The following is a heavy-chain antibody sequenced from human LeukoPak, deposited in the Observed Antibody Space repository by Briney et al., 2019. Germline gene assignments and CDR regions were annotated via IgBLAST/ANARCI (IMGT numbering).Heavy chain of an antibody. V-gene: IGHV1-2*02. CDR2: INPNSGGT. CDR1: GYTFTGYY. J-gene: IGHJ3*02. CDR3: ARVTEEWLANDAFDI. Sequence: RASVKVSCTASGYTFTGYYMHWVRQAPGQGLEWMGWINPNSGGTNYPQKFQGSVTMTRDTSINTAYMELSGLRSDDTAVYYCARVTEEWLANDAFDIWGQGTMVTVSS. D-gene: IGHD6-19*01.